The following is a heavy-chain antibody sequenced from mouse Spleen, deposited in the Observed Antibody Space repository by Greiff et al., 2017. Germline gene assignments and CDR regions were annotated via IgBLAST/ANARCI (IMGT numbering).Heavy chain of an antibody. V-gene: IGHV5-12-1*01. CDR2: ISSGGGST. CDR1: GFAFSSYD. J-gene: IGHJ3*01. D-gene: IGHD1-1*01. CDR3: ARPHYYGSSSFAY. Sequence: EVHLVESGGGLVKPGGSLKLSCAASGFAFSSYDMSWVRQTPEKRLEWVAYISSGGGSTYYPDTVKGRFTISRDNAKNTLYLQMSSLKSEDTAMYYCARPHYYGSSSFAYWGQGTLVTVSA.